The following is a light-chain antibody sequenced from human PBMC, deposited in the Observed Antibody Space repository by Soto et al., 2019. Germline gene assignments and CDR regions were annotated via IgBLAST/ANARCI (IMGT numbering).Light chain of an antibody. Sequence: DIVMTQSPLSLPVTPREPASISCRTSQSLLHSNGYNYLDWYLQKPGQSPQLLIYLGSNRAYWVPDRFSGSGSGTDFTLKISRVEAEDVGVYYCMQALQTPYNFGQGTKLEIK. V-gene: IGKV2-28*01. CDR1: QSLLHSNGYNY. J-gene: IGKJ2*01. CDR3: MQALQTPYN. CDR2: LGS.